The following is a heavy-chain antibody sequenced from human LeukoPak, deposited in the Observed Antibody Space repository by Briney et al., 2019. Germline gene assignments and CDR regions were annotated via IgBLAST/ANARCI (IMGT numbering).Heavy chain of an antibody. CDR1: GYTFTSYG. V-gene: IGHV1-18*01. D-gene: IGHD2-2*01. Sequence: ASVTVSFKASGYTFTSYGISWVRQAPGQGLEWMGWISAYNGNTNYAQKLQGRVTMTTDTSTSTAYMELRSLRSDDTAVYYCARDRDDIVVVPAALNDAFDIWGQGTMGTVSS. CDR3: ARDRDDIVVVPAALNDAFDI. J-gene: IGHJ3*02. CDR2: ISAYNGNT.